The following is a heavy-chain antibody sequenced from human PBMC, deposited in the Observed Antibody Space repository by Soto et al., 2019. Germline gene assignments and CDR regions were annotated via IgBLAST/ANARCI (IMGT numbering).Heavy chain of an antibody. CDR2: ISGSGGST. V-gene: IGHV3-23*01. Sequence: EVQLLESGGDLVQPGGSLRLSCAASGFTFSSYAMSWVRQAPGKGLEWVSGISGSGGSTYYADSVKGRFTISRDNSKNTLYLEMNSVRAEDTAVYYCAKDGWDIMGGAFDIWGQGTMVIVS. J-gene: IGHJ3*02. CDR1: GFTFSSYA. CDR3: AKDGWDIMGGAFDI. D-gene: IGHD2-15*01.